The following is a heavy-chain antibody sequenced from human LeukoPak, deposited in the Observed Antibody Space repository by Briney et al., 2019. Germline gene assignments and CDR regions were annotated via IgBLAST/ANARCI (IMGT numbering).Heavy chain of an antibody. J-gene: IGHJ5*02. D-gene: IGHD2-21*02. CDR3: ARAKSVTAIPYNWFDP. Sequence: SETLSFTCTVSGGSISSSSYYWGWIRQPPGKGLEWIGSIYYSGSTYYNPSLKSRVTISVDTSKNQFSLKLSSVTAADTAVYYCARAKSVTAIPYNWFDPWGQGTLVTVSS. V-gene: IGHV4-39*07. CDR2: IYYSGST. CDR1: GGSISSSSYY.